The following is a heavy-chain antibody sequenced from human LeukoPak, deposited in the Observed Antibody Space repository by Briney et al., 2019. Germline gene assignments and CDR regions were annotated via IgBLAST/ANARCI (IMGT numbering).Heavy chain of an antibody. CDR3: ARDPSRGRGLDY. Sequence: GGSLRLSCAASGFTLSSYWLSWVRPAPGKGLEWVANIKQDGSEQYYVDSVKGRFTISRDNAKNSLYLQIICLRAEDTAVYYCARDPSRGRGLDYWGQGTLVTASS. CDR2: IKQDGSEQ. V-gene: IGHV3-7*04. J-gene: IGHJ4*02. D-gene: IGHD2-2*01. CDR1: GFTLSSYW.